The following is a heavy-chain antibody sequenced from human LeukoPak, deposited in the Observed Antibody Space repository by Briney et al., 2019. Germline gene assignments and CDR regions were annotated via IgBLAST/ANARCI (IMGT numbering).Heavy chain of an antibody. CDR2: ISGSGGTT. Sequence: GGSLRLSCVASGFTFSTFAMTWVRQAPGKGLEWVSAISGSGGTTHFADSVKGRFTISRDNSKNTLYLQMNSLRAEDTAVYYCARADCSSTSCYTFPFDYWGQGTLVTVSS. V-gene: IGHV3-23*01. J-gene: IGHJ4*02. CDR1: GFTFSTFA. CDR3: ARADCSSTSCYTFPFDY. D-gene: IGHD2-2*02.